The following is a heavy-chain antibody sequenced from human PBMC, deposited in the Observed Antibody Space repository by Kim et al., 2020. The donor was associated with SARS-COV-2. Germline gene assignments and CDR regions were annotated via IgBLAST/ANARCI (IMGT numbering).Heavy chain of an antibody. V-gene: IGHV3-30*18. Sequence: GGSLRLSCAASGFTFSSYGMHWVRQAPGKGLEWVAVISFDGNNKYYADSVKGRFTISRDNSKNTLYLQMNSLRAEDTAVYYCAKDRGDGYNILGFDYWGQGTLVTVSS. D-gene: IGHD1-26*01. CDR3: AKDRGDGYNILGFDY. CDR2: ISFDGNNK. J-gene: IGHJ4*02. CDR1: GFTFSSYG.